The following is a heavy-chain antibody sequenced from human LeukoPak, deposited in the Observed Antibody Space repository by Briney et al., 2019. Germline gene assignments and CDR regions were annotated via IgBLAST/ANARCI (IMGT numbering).Heavy chain of an antibody. J-gene: IGHJ4*02. Sequence: GASVKLSCKASGYTVTVYYIHWGRQAPGPRLEWLGWINPNSGGTNYAQKFQGRVTMTRDTSISTAYMELSRLRSDDTAVYYCATSSPDIRGRYPYWGQGTLVTVSS. CDR1: GYTVTVYY. D-gene: IGHD6-19*01. CDR2: INPNSGGT. V-gene: IGHV1-2*02. CDR3: ATSSPDIRGRYPY.